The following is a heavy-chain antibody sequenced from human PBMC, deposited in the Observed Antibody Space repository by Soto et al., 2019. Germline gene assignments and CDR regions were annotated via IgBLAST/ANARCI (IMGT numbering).Heavy chain of an antibody. CDR2: IRFDGSDK. Sequence: PGGSLRLSCAASKSIFTGYGMHWVRQTPGKGLEWVAVIRFDGSDKYYADSVKGRFTISRDNAKNTLYLQMNSLRAEDTAVYYCAKTDPPLLGYYYYGMDVWGQGTTVTVSS. CDR3: AKTDPPLLGYYYYGMDV. V-gene: IGHV3-30*02. CDR1: KSIFTGYG. D-gene: IGHD2-15*01. J-gene: IGHJ6*02.